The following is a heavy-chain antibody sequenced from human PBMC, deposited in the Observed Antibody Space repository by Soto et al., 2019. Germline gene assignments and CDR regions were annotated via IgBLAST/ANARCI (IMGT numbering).Heavy chain of an antibody. V-gene: IGHV5-10-1*01. CDR2: IDPSDSYT. CDR3: ARRRYFGAFDI. CDR1: GYSFTSHW. Sequence: GESLKISCQGSGYSFTSHWITWVRQMPGKGLEWMGRIDPSDSYTNYSPSFQGHVTISADKSISTAYLQWSSLKASDTAMYYCARRRYFGAFDIWGQGTMVTVSS. J-gene: IGHJ3*02. D-gene: IGHD1-26*01.